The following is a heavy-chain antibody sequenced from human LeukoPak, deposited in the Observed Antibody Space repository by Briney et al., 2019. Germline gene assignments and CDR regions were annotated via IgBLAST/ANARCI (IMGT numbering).Heavy chain of an antibody. CDR3: AKDRESAYSSGWPSGY. V-gene: IGHV3-30*18. CDR1: GFTFSYYG. Sequence: PGGSLRLSCAASGFTFSYYGMNWVRQAPGKGLEWVAVISYDGSNKYYGDSVKGRFTISRDNSKSTLYLQINSLRSEDTAVYYCAKDRESAYSSGWPSGYWGQGTLVTVSS. CDR2: ISYDGSNK. J-gene: IGHJ4*02. D-gene: IGHD6-19*01.